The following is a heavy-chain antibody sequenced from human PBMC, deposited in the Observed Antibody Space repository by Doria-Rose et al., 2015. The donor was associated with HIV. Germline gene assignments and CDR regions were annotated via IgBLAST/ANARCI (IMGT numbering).Heavy chain of an antibody. V-gene: IGHV4-59*01. Sequence: QVQLVESGPGLVKPSETLSLTCSVSGGSISHYYWSLIRQPPGTGLEYIGDIFYTGATNYSPSLKSRVSISVDTSKNKFSLRLSSVTAADTAVYYCARVLSGTYDYWGQGTLVTVSS. CDR2: IFYTGAT. D-gene: IGHD1-26*01. J-gene: IGHJ4*02. CDR3: ARVLSGTYDY. CDR1: GGSISHYY.